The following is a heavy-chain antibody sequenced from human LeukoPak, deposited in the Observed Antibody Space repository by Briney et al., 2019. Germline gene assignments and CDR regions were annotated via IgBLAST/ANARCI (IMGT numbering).Heavy chain of an antibody. CDR1: GYSFAIYW. D-gene: IGHD6-19*01. J-gene: IGHJ4*02. CDR3: ARMRSGDTCGWYYFDS. V-gene: IGHV5-51*01. CDR2: LYPGDSNT. Sequence: GESLKISCQGSGYSFAIYWIGWVRQMPGKGLEWMGILYPGDSNTRYSPSFQGQVTISVDKSISTAYLQWSSLKASDTAMYYCARMRSGDTCGWYYFDSWGQGTLVTVSS.